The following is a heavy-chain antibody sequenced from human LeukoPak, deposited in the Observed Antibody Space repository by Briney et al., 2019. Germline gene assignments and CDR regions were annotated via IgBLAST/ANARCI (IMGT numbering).Heavy chain of an antibody. Sequence: GGSLRLSCVASGFTFSSYSMNWVRQAPGKGLEWVSYISSGSSTTYYVDSVKGRFTISRDNAKNSLYLQVNSLRDEDTAVYYCAGARTYYYAMDVWGQGTTVTVSS. CDR2: ISSGSSTT. V-gene: IGHV3-48*02. J-gene: IGHJ6*02. CDR3: AGARTYYYAMDV. CDR1: GFTFSSYS.